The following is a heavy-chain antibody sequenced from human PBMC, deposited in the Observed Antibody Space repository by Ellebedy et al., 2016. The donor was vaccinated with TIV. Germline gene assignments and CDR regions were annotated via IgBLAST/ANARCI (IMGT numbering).Heavy chain of an antibody. V-gene: IGHV3-23*01. D-gene: IGHD5-18*01. CDR3: AKAPSIQLNWFDP. CDR1: GFTFSSYA. Sequence: GGSLRLXXAASGFTFSSYAMSWVRQAPGKGLEWVSVISGSGGSTYYADSVKGRFTISRDNSKNTLYLQMNSLRAEDTAVYYCAKAPSIQLNWFDPWGQGTLVTVSS. CDR2: ISGSGGST. J-gene: IGHJ5*02.